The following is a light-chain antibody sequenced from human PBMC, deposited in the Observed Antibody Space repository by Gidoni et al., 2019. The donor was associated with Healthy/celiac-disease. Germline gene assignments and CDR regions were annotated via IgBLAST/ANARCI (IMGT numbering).Light chain of an antibody. Sequence: EIVLTQSPATLSLSPGESATLSCRASQSVSSYLAWYQQKPGQAPRLLIYDASNRATGIPARFSGSGSGTDFTLTISSLEPEDFAVYYCQQRSNEGTFGQGTKVEIK. CDR3: QQRSNEGT. CDR2: DAS. CDR1: QSVSSY. V-gene: IGKV3-11*01. J-gene: IGKJ1*01.